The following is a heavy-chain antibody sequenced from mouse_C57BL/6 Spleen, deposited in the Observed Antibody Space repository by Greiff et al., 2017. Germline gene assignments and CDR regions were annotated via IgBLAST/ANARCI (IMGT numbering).Heavy chain of an antibody. J-gene: IGHJ2*01. CDR3: ARITTVVAPDY. Sequence: QVQLQQSGAELVKPGASVKISCKASGYAFSSYWMNWVKQRPGKGLEWIGQIYPGDGDTNYNGKFKGKATLTADKSSSTAYMQLSSLTSEDSAVYFCARITTVVAPDYRGQGTTLTVSS. CDR2: IYPGDGDT. V-gene: IGHV1-80*01. D-gene: IGHD1-1*01. CDR1: GYAFSSYW.